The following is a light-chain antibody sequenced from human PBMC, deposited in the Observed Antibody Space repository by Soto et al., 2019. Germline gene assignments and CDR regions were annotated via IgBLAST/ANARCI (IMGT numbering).Light chain of an antibody. J-gene: IGLJ2*01. CDR1: RSDVGRYNY. CDR2: EVT. Sequence: QSALAQPASVSGSPGQSITISCTGTRSDVGRYNYVSWYQQHPGKAPKLMIYEVTYRPSGVSARFSGSKSGNTASLTISGLQAEDEADYYCSSYSTTSSPHVLFXGGTKVTVL. CDR3: SSYSTTSSPHVL. V-gene: IGLV2-14*01.